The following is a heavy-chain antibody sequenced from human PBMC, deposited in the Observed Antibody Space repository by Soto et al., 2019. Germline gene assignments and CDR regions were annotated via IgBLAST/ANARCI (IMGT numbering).Heavy chain of an antibody. D-gene: IGHD1-7*01. Sequence: PGGSLRLSCAASGFTFSIYSLNWVRQAPGKGLEWVSSITSSSAFLYYADSLKGRFTISRDNARNSLYLQMHSLRAEDKAVYYCATETASGTTNLDYWGQGT. V-gene: IGHV3-21*01. CDR3: ATETASGTTNLDY. CDR2: ITSSSAFL. CDR1: GFTFSIYS. J-gene: IGHJ4*02.